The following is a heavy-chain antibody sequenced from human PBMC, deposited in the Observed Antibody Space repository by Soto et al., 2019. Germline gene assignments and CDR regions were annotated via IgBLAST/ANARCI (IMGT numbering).Heavy chain of an antibody. J-gene: IGHJ4*02. CDR3: ARGRLAVTVTTDFAY. V-gene: IGHV3-64*01. CDR2: ISSNGGST. Sequence: EVQLVESGGGLVQPGGSLRLSCAASGFTFSSYAMHWVRQAPGKGLEYVSAISSNGGSTYYANSVKGRFTISRDNSKNTLYLQMGSLRAEDMAVYYCARGRLAVTVTTDFAYWGQGTLVTVSS. CDR1: GFTFSSYA. D-gene: IGHD4-17*01.